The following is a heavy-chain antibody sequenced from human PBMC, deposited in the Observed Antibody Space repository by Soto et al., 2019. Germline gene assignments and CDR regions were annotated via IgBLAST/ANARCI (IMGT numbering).Heavy chain of an antibody. V-gene: IGHV1-46*01. CDR3: ARSGGLDRDFNY. CDR2: INPSGGST. CDR1: GYTFTSYY. D-gene: IGHD2-15*01. J-gene: IGHJ4*02. Sequence: ASVKVSCKASGYTFTSYYMHWVRQAPGQGLEWMGIINPSGGSTIYAQKFQDRVTITADESTSTAYMQLSSLRSGDTAVYYCARSGGLDRDFNYWGQGSLVTVSS.